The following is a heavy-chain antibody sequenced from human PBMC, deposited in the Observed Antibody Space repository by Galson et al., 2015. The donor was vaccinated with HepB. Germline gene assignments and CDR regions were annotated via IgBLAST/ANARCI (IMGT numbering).Heavy chain of an antibody. J-gene: IGHJ3*02. CDR3: AKLLRRTGDSSGYANPDAFDI. V-gene: IGHV3-33*06. Sequence: SLRLSCAASGFTFSSYGMHWVRQAPGKGLEWVAVIWYDGSNKYYADSVKGRFTISRDNSKNTLYLQMNSLRAEDTAVYYCAKLLRRTGDSSGYANPDAFDIWGQGTMVTVSS. D-gene: IGHD3-22*01. CDR1: GFTFSSYG. CDR2: IWYDGSNK.